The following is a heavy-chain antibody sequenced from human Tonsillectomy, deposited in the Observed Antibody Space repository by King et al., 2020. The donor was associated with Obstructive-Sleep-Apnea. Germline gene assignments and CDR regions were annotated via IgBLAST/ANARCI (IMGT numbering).Heavy chain of an antibody. V-gene: IGHV4-59*01. Sequence: QLQESGPGLVKPSETLSLTCTVSGGSMSSYYWTWIRQPPGKGLEWIGYFFNSGNTNYNPSLKSRVFISVDTSKNQFSLKLTSVTAADTAVYYCVRASYCGGDCYWFFDLWGRGTLVTVSS. CDR3: VRASYCGGDCYWFFDL. J-gene: IGHJ2*01. CDR2: FFNSGNT. CDR1: GGSMSSYY. D-gene: IGHD2-21*02.